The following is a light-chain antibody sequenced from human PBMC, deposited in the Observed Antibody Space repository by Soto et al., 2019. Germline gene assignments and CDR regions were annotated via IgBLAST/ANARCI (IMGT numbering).Light chain of an antibody. V-gene: IGKV4-1*01. CDR3: QQYYSTPPRT. Sequence: DIVMTLSPDSLAVSLGERATINCKSSQSVLYSSNNKNYLAWYQQKPGQPPKLLIYWASTRESGVPDRFSGSGSGTDFTLTISSLQAEDVAVYYCQQYYSTPPRTFGQGTKVEIK. J-gene: IGKJ1*01. CDR1: QSVLYSSNNKNY. CDR2: WAS.